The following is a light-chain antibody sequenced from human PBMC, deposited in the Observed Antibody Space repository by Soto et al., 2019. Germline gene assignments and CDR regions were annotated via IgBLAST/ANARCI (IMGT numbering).Light chain of an antibody. CDR2: KAS. V-gene: IGKV1-5*03. CDR3: QQYGNSRGT. Sequence: DVRVTQSSPPLSASVGDRVTITCRASQTITTLMAWYQQKPGKAPKLLIHKASSLQSGVPSRFSGSGSGTDFTLTISGLEPEDFAVYYCQQYGNSRGTFGQGTKVDIK. J-gene: IGKJ1*01. CDR1: QTITTL.